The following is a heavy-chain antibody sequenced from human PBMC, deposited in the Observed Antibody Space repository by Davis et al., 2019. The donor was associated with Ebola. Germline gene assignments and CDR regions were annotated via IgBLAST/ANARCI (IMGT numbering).Heavy chain of an antibody. CDR2: IYYSGST. CDR3: ARDGGYYGSGSYSYNWFDP. Sequence: PSETLSLTCTVSGGSISSYYWSWIRQPPGKGLEWIGYIYYSGSTNYNPSLKSRVTISVDTSKNQFSLKLSSVTAADTAVYYCARDGGYYGSGSYSYNWFDPWGQGTLVTVSS. J-gene: IGHJ5*02. D-gene: IGHD3-10*01. CDR1: GGSISSYY. V-gene: IGHV4-59*01.